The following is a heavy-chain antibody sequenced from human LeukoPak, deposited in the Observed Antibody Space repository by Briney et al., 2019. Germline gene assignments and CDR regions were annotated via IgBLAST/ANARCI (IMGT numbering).Heavy chain of an antibody. Sequence: GGSLRLSCAASGFTFSSYGMHWVRQAPGKGLEWVAFIRYDGSNKYYADSVKGRFTISRDNSKNTLYLQMNCLRAEDTAVYYCAKDSHYYDSSGPMDYWGQGTLVTVSS. V-gene: IGHV3-30*02. CDR2: IRYDGSNK. J-gene: IGHJ4*02. CDR3: AKDSHYYDSSGPMDY. CDR1: GFTFSSYG. D-gene: IGHD3-22*01.